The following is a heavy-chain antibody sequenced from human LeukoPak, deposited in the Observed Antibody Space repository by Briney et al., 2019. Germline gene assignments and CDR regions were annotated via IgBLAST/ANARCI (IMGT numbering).Heavy chain of an antibody. J-gene: IGHJ4*02. CDR2: IIPISGTA. D-gene: IGHD4-17*01. CDR1: GGTFSSYA. V-gene: IGHV1-69*13. CDR3: ARDELRLREELPFDY. Sequence: ASVKVSCKASGGTFSSYAISWVRQAPGQGLEWMGGIIPISGTANYAQKFQGRVTITADESTSTAYMELSSLRSEDTAMYYCARDELRLREELPFDYWGQGTLVTVSS.